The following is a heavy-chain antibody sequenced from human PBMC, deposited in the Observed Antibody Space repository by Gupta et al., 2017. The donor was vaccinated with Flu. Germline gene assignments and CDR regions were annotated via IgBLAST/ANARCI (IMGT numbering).Heavy chain of an antibody. CDR3: ARSTTVKTWNGFDY. Sequence: MRVSWIRQPPGKALEWLALVDWADDKFYKTALRTRLTISRDTSRNQVVLIMHNMDHEDTATYYCARSTTVKTWNGFDYWGQGTLVTVSS. V-gene: IGHV2-70*04. CDR1: MR. CDR2: VDWADDK. D-gene: IGHD4-17*01. J-gene: IGHJ4*02.